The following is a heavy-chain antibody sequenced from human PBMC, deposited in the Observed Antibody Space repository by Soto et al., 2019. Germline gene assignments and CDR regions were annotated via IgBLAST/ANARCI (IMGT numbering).Heavy chain of an antibody. D-gene: IGHD6-13*01. Sequence: SETLSLTCTVSGGSISSYYWSWIRQPPGKGLEWIGYIYYSGSTNYNPSLKSRVTISVDTSKNQFSLKLSSVTAADTAVYYCARLAAAGTGVNWFDPWGQGTLVTVSS. CDR3: ARLAAAGTGVNWFDP. CDR2: IYYSGST. CDR1: GGSISSYY. J-gene: IGHJ5*02. V-gene: IGHV4-59*08.